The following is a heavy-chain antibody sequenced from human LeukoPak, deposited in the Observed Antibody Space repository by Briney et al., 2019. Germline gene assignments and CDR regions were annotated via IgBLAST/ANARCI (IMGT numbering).Heavy chain of an antibody. J-gene: IGHJ4*02. Sequence: GGSLRLSWAASGFTFSSYAMRLVRQAPGKGLELVSAISGSGGSTYHAVSVKARFTISRDNSKNTLYLQMNSLRAEDTAVYYCAKDRPHPRDEPTNFDHWGQGTLVTVSS. CDR2: ISGSGGST. CDR3: AKDRPHPRDEPTNFDH. D-gene: IGHD1-14*01. CDR1: GFTFSSYA. V-gene: IGHV3-23*01.